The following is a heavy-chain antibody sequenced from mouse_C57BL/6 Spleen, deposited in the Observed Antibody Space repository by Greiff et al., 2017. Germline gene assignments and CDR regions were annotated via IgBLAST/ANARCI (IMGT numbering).Heavy chain of an antibody. V-gene: IGHV1-80*01. CDR2: IYPGDGDT. Sequence: QVQLQQSGAELVKPGASVKISCKASGYAFSSYWLNWVKQRPGKGLEWIGQIYPGDGDTNYNGKFKGKATLTADKSSSTAYMQLSSLTSEASAFYCCARSNDYDGDYWGQGTTLTVSS. CDR1: GYAFSSYW. CDR3: ARSNDYDGDY. J-gene: IGHJ2*01. D-gene: IGHD2-4*01.